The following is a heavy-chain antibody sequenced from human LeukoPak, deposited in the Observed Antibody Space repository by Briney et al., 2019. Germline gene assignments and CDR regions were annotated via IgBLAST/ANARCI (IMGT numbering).Heavy chain of an antibody. V-gene: IGHV3-15*01. CDR1: GFTFNNAW. CDR2: IKSQTDGGTT. J-gene: IGHJ4*02. Sequence: GGSLRLSRAAFGFTFNNAWMSWVRQAPGKGLEWVGRIKSQTDGGTTDYAAPVKGRFTISRDDSKNTLYLQMNSLKTEDTAVYYCGGSGSYYKLDCWGQGTLVTVSS. CDR3: GGSGSYYKLDC. D-gene: IGHD3-10*01.